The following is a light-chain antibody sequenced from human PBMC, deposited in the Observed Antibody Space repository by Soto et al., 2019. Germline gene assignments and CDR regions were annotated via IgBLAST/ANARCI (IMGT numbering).Light chain of an antibody. CDR1: KSEIGVYDF. Sequence: QSVLTQPPSASGSHGRSVTISCTGTKSEIGVYDFVSWYQHHPGKAPRLIIYEVVQRPSGVPDRFSGSKSGNTASLTVSGLQAADEADYFCKSYAGSNTYVFGSGTKLTVL. CDR3: KSYAGSNTYV. CDR2: EVV. J-gene: IGLJ1*01. V-gene: IGLV2-8*01.